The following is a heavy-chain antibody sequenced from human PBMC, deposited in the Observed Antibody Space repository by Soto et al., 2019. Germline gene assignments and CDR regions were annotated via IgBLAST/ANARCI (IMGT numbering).Heavy chain of an antibody. CDR2: MNSDGSII. V-gene: IGHV3-74*01. CDR1: GFTFSIYW. CDR3: ARENYFGLDV. J-gene: IGHJ6*02. Sequence: GALRLSCAASGFTFSIYWMHWVRQAPGKGLVWVSRMNSDGSIINYADSVKGRFTISRDNAKNTLHQQMNSLRAEDTAVYYCARENYFGLDVWGQGTTVTGSS.